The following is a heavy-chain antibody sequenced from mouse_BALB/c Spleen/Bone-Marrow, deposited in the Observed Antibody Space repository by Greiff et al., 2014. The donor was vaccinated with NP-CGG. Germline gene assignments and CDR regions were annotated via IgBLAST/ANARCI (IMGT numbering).Heavy chain of an antibody. Sequence: EVKLVESGGGLVKPGGSLKLSCTASGFIFSDYYMYWVRQTPEKRLEWVAAISDGGSYTYYPDSVKGRLTISRDNAKNNLYLQMSSLKSEDTAMYYCARSGEKYGAMDYWGQGTSVTVSS. CDR3: ARSGEKYGAMDY. J-gene: IGHJ4*01. V-gene: IGHV5-4*02. CDR2: ISDGGSYT. D-gene: IGHD1-1*02. CDR1: GFIFSDYY.